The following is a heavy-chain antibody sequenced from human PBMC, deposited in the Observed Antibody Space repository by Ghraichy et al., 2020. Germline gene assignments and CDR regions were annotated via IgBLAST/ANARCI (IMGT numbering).Heavy chain of an antibody. CDR3: AKDSGPQFPAPGTDY. D-gene: IGHD1-1*01. J-gene: IGHJ4*02. V-gene: IGHV3-23*01. CDR1: GFTFSSYA. CDR2: ISGSGGST. Sequence: GGSLRLSCAASGFTFSSYAMSWVRQAPGKGLEWVSAISGSGGSTYYADSVKGRFTISRDNSKNTLYLKMNSLRAEDTAVYYCAKDSGPQFPAPGTDYWGQGTLVTVSS.